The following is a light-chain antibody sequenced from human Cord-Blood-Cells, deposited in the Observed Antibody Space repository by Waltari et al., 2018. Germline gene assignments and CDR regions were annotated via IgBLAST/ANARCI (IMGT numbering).Light chain of an antibody. CDR1: SLRSYD. Sequence: SSELTQDPAVSVALGQTVRITCQGDSLRSYDASWYQQKPGQAPVLVIYGKNNRPSGIPDRFSGSSSGNTASLTITGAQAEDEADYYCNSRDSSGNPWVFGGGTKLTVL. CDR2: GKN. V-gene: IGLV3-19*01. CDR3: NSRDSSGNPWV. J-gene: IGLJ3*02.